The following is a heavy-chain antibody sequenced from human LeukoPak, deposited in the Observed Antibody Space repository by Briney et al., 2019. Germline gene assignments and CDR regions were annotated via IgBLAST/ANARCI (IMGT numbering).Heavy chain of an antibody. J-gene: IGHJ6*02. CDR1: GFTFSSYA. CDR3: ARRPPTGRSAEYYYYYGMDV. Sequence: PGGSLRLSCAASGFTFSSYAMSWVRQAPGKGLEWVSAISGSGGSTYYADSVKGRFTISRDNSKNTLYLQMNSLRAEDTAVYYCARRPPTGRSAEYYYYYGMDVWGQGTTVTVSS. D-gene: IGHD3-3*01. V-gene: IGHV3-23*01. CDR2: ISGSGGST.